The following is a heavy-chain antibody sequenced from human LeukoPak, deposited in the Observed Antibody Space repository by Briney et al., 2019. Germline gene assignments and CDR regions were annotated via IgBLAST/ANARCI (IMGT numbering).Heavy chain of an antibody. CDR1: GASVSSDY. D-gene: IGHD3-10*01. CDR3: GRNLGSGSDH. Sequence: SETLSLTCSVSGASVSSDYWNWIRQSPGRGLEWIGYTHYRGDINYNPSLKSRLTMSVDASSNQVSLKLSSETAADAAVYYCGRNLGSGSDHWGQGTLVTVSS. CDR2: THYRGDI. V-gene: IGHV4-59*02. J-gene: IGHJ4*02.